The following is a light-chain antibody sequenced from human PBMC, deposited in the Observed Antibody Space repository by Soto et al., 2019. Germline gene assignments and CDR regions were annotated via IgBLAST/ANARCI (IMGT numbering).Light chain of an antibody. CDR3: HQYKSYSP. CDR2: DTS. V-gene: IGKV3-15*01. J-gene: IGKJ1*01. Sequence: IVMNISVATVSLKQKERATLSCRASQGIGDTLAWYQHKPGQTPRLLIYDTSTRATGIPARFSGSGSGTEFTLTISSLQPDDFATYYCHQYKSYSPFGQ. CDR1: QGIGDT.